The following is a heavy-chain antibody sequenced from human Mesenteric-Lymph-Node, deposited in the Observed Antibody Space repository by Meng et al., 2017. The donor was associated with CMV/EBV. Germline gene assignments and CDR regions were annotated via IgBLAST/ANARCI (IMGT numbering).Heavy chain of an antibody. J-gene: IGHJ6*02. Sequence: ASVKVSCKAPTYTFTSYNIHWVRQAPGHGLEWMGIIYPSGGITQYAQEFQGRVTMTTDTSTSTAYLELRSLRSDDTAVYYCARETSRLGDFWSGFSFSYYFSGMDVWGQGTTVTVSS. CDR1: TYTFTSYN. CDR3: ARETSRLGDFWSGFSFSYYFSGMDV. CDR2: IYPSGGIT. V-gene: IGHV1-46*01. D-gene: IGHD3-3*01.